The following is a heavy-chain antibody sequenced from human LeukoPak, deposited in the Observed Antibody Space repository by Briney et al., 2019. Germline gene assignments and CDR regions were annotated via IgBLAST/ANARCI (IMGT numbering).Heavy chain of an antibody. D-gene: IGHD2-2*01. V-gene: IGHV3-30*18. CDR1: GFTFSSYG. CDR3: AKDRFSVVPAAILHFDY. J-gene: IGHJ4*02. Sequence: GGSLRLSCAASGFTFSSYGMHWVRQAPGKGLEWVAVISYDGSNKYYADSVKGRFTISRDNSKNTLYLQMNSLRAEDTAVYYCAKDRFSVVPAAILHFDYWGQGTLVTVSS. CDR2: ISYDGSNK.